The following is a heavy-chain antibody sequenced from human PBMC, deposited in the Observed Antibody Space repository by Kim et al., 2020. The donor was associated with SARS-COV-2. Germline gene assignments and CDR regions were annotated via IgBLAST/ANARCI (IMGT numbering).Heavy chain of an antibody. CDR3: ARPRKLTLYYGSGAEDAFDI. V-gene: IGHV5-10-1*01. J-gene: IGHJ3*02. Sequence: GESLKISCKGSGYSFTSYWISWVRQMPGKGLEWMGRIDPSDSYTNYSPSFQGHVTISADKSISTAYLQWSSLKASDTAMYYCARPRKLTLYYGSGAEDAFDIWGQGTMVTVSS. CDR2: IDPSDSYT. D-gene: IGHD3-10*01. CDR1: GYSFTSYW.